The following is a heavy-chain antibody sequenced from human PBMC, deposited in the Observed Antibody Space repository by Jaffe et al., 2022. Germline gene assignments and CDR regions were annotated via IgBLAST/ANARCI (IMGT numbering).Heavy chain of an antibody. CDR3: TRESYYGSGTSGY. Sequence: EVQLVESGGGLVQPGRSLRLSCTASGFTFGDYAMSWVRQAPGKGLEWVGFIRSKAYGGTTEYAASVKGRFTISRDDSKSIAYLQMNSLKTEDTAVYYCTRESYYGSGTSGYWGQGTLVTVSS. CDR1: GFTFGDYA. V-gene: IGHV3-49*04. J-gene: IGHJ4*02. D-gene: IGHD3-10*01. CDR2: IRSKAYGGTT.